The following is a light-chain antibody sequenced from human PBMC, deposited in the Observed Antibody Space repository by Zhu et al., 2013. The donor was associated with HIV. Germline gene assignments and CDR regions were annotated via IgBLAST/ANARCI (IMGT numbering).Light chain of an antibody. CDR2: EVS. Sequence: QSALTQPASVSGSPGQSITISCTGTSSDVGIYNYVSWYQQHPGKAPKLMIYEVSNRPSGVSNRFSGSKSGNTASLTISGLQADDEADYYCSSYAGSNNFVVFGGGTKLTVL. J-gene: IGLJ2*01. CDR3: SSYAGSNNFVV. CDR1: SSDVGIYNY. V-gene: IGLV2-14*01.